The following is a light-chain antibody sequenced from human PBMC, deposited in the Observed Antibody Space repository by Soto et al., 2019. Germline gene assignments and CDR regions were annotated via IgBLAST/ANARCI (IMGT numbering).Light chain of an antibody. V-gene: IGKV3-11*01. CDR2: DAS. J-gene: IGKJ3*01. CDR1: QSVSSY. Sequence: EIVLTQSPATLSLSPGERATLSCRASQSVSSYLAWYQQKPGQAPRPFIYDASNRATGIPARFSGSGSGTDFTLTISSLEPEDFAVYYCQQRSNWLFTFGPGTKVDIK. CDR3: QQRSNWLFT.